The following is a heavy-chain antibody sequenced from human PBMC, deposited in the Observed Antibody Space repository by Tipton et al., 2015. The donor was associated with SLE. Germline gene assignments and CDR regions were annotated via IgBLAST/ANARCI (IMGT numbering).Heavy chain of an antibody. Sequence: TLSLTCAVYGGSSSGYHWSWIRQPPGKGLERIGEINHRGSTNYNPPHKRPGTISVDTSKNRFSLKRSSVPPADTAVYYCARGQFKTVGGWYYFAYWGQGSLVTVSS. V-gene: IGHV4-34*01. CDR3: ARGQFKTVGGWYYFAY. CDR1: GGSSSGYH. D-gene: IGHD6-19*01. J-gene: IGHJ4*02. CDR2: INHRGST.